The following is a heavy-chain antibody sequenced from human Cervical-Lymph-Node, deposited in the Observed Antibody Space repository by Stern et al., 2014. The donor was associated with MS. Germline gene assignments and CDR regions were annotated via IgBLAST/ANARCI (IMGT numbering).Heavy chain of an antibody. D-gene: IGHD1-26*01. J-gene: IGHJ4*02. Sequence: VQLVESGTEVKKPGASVKVSCKASGYTFSSNGISWVLQAPGQGLEWMGWISAYNGNTNYAQKLQGIVTMTTDTSTNTAYMELMSLRSDDTAVYYCARDLRGNIVGPHFDYWGQGTLVTVSS. CDR3: ARDLRGNIVGPHFDY. V-gene: IGHV1-18*01. CDR1: GYTFSSNG. CDR2: ISAYNGNT.